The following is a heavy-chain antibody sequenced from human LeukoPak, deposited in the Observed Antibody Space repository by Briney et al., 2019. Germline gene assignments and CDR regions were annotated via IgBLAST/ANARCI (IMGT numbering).Heavy chain of an antibody. CDR3: AREAGSVTTYSYYYYYGMDV. J-gene: IGHJ6*02. D-gene: IGHD4-17*01. CDR2: IYYSGST. CDR1: GGSISSSSYY. V-gene: IGHV4-39*01. Sequence: TSETLSLTCTVSGGSISSSSYYWGWIRQPPGKGLEWIGRIYYSGSTYYNPSLKSRVTISVDTSKNQFSLKLSSVTAADTAVYYCAREAGSVTTYSYYYYYGMDVWGQGTTVTVSS.